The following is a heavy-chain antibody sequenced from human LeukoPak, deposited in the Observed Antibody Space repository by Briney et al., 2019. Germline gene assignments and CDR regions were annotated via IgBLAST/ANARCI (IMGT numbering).Heavy chain of an antibody. V-gene: IGHV5-51*01. CDR3: AKLSGSYIGAEYFHH. J-gene: IGHJ1*01. CDR2: IYPGDSDT. Sequence: GESLKISCKGSGYTFTTYWIAWVRQMPGKGLEWMGIIYPGDSDTRYSPSFQGQVTISVDKSISTAYLQWSSLKASDTAMYYCAKLSGSYIGAEYFHHWGQGTLVTVSS. D-gene: IGHD1-26*01. CDR1: GYTFTTYW.